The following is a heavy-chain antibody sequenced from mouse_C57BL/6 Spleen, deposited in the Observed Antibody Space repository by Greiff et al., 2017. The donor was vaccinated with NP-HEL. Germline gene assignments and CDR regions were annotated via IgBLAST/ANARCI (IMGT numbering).Heavy chain of an antibody. CDR2: IYPSDSET. J-gene: IGHJ2*01. Sequence: VQLQQPGAELVRPGSSVKLSCKASGYTFTSYWMDWVKQRPGQGLEWIGNIYPSDSETHYNQKFKDKATLTVDKSSSTAYMQLSSLTSEDSAVYYCARIGHYDYLFDYWGQGTTLTVSS. CDR3: ARIGHYDYLFDY. CDR1: GYTFTSYW. V-gene: IGHV1-61*01. D-gene: IGHD2-4*01.